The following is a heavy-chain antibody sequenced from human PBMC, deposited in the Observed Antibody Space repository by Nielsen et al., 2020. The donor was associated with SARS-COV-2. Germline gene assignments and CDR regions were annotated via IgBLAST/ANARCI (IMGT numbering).Heavy chain of an antibody. Sequence: GGSLRLSCAASGFTFSDYYMSWIRQAPGKGLEWVANIKQDGSEKYYVDSVKGRFTISRDNAKNSLYLQMNSLRAEDTAVYYCARAQAYYYYYYMDVWGKGTTVTVSS. J-gene: IGHJ6*03. V-gene: IGHV3-7*01. CDR1: GFTFSDYY. CDR2: IKQDGSEK. CDR3: ARAQAYYYYYYMDV.